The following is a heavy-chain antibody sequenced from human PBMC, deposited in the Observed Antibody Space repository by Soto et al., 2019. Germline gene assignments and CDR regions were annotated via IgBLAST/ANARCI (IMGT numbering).Heavy chain of an antibody. CDR3: ARSYDSSGYYPGSFEY. J-gene: IGHJ4*02. Sequence: EVQLVETGGGLIQPGGSLRLSCAASGFNITNNDMSWFRQAPGKGLELVSSIYSGGSIYYEDSVKGRFSISRDISKNTLFLQMNSRRAADTAVYYCARSYDSSGYYPGSFEYWGQGTLVTVSS. CDR1: GFNITNND. D-gene: IGHD3-22*01. CDR2: IYSGGSI. V-gene: IGHV3-53*02.